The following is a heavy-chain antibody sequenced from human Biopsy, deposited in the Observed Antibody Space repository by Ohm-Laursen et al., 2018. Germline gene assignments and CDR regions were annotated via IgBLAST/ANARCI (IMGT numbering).Heavy chain of an antibody. J-gene: IGHJ5*02. CDR1: GGSIISYY. CDR2: VYNGGIT. CDR3: ARTPRDSFWSGSYKRGLWFDP. Sequence: SETLSLTCSASGGSIISYYWTWIRQPPGKGLEWIGHVYNGGITNYNPSLKSRVTISKDTSKNQFSLQVHSVTAADTAVYYCARTPRDSFWSGSYKRGLWFDPWGQGTLVIVSS. D-gene: IGHD3-3*01. V-gene: IGHV4-59*01.